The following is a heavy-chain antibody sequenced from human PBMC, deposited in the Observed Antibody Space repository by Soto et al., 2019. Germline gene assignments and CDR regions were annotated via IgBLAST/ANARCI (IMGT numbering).Heavy chain of an antibody. J-gene: IGHJ4*02. CDR3: VRVWFGGGVVHYFDF. CDR1: GGSISSGGYY. D-gene: IGHD3-10*01. CDR2: IYYSMST. Sequence: QVQLQESGPGLVKPSQTLSLTCTVSGGSISSGGYYWSWIRQQPGKGLEWIGYIYYSMSTCYNPSLKSRLTRSVDTSKNQLSLKWSSVTGADTAVYYCVRVWFGGGVVHYFDFWGQGTLVTVSS. V-gene: IGHV4-31*03.